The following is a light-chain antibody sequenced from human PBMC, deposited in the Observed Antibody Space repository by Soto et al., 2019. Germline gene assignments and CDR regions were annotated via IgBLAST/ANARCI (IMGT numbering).Light chain of an antibody. CDR2: LKSDGSH. CDR1: SGHSSYA. V-gene: IGLV4-69*01. CDR3: QTWGTGIRGV. J-gene: IGLJ2*01. Sequence: QLVLTQSPSASASLGASVKLTCTLSSGHSSYAIAWHQQQPEKGPRYLMKLKSDGSHSKGDGIPDRFSGSSSGAERYLTISSLQSEDEADYYCQTWGTGIRGVFGGGTKVTVL.